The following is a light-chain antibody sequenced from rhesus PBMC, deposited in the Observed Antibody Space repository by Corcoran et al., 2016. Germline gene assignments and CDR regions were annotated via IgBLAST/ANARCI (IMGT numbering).Light chain of an antibody. Sequence: DIQMTQSPSSLSASVGDTVTITCQASQGISSWLAWYQQKPGKAQKLLIYQASSLKSGVPSRFIGSGAGTDFTLTISSLQPEDFATYYCLQYSSSPYSFGQGTKVEIK. CDR2: QAS. CDR1: QGISSW. CDR3: LQYSSSPYS. J-gene: IGKJ2*01. V-gene: IGKV1-22*01.